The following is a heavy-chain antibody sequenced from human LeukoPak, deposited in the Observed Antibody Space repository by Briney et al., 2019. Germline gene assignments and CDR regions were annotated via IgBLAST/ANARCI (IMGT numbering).Heavy chain of an antibody. CDR1: GGSVSSGSYY. J-gene: IGHJ6*02. CDR2: IYYSGST. CDR3: TRESSSYYYYGMDV. D-gene: IGHD6-6*01. Sequence: SETPSLTCTVSGGSVSSGSYYWSWTRQPPGKGLEWIGYIYYSGSTNYDPSLKSRVTISVDTSKNQFSLKLSSVTAADTAVYYCTRESSSYYYYGMDVWGQGTTVTVSS. V-gene: IGHV4-61*01.